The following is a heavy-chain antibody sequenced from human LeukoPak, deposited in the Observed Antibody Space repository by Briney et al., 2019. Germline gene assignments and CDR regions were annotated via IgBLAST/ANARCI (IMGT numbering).Heavy chain of an antibody. CDR3: ARHEGSSIY. Sequence: EWMGIIYPGDSDTRYSPSFQGQVTISADKSISTAYLQWSSLKASDTAMYYCARHEGSSIYWGQGTLVTVSS. CDR2: IYPGDSDT. J-gene: IGHJ4*02. V-gene: IGHV5-51*01. D-gene: IGHD6-6*01.